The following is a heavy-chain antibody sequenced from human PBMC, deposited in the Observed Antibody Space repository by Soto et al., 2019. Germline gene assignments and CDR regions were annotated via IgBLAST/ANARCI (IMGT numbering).Heavy chain of an antibody. J-gene: IGHJ4*02. CDR2: IVPVFGRP. V-gene: IGHV1-69*13. Sequence: SVKVSCKASGGSFSNFGISWVRQAPGQGLEWMGGIVPVFGRPNYAQRFRGRRTITADESTSTGYMELISLRSDDTAVYYCARGGSGYNFWGQGTQVTVSS. CDR1: GGSFSNFG. D-gene: IGHD5-12*01. CDR3: ARGGSGYNF.